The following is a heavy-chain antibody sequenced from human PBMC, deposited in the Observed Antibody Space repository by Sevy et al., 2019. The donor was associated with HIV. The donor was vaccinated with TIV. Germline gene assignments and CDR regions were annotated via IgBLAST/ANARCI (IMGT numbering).Heavy chain of an antibody. CDR3: ARDLGYESTGYLPLFDN. J-gene: IGHJ4*02. CDR1: GLPFIPLA. D-gene: IGHD3-22*01. CDR2: FQYIGNIE. V-gene: IGHV3-30-3*01. Sequence: GGSLSPPCEPPGLPFIPLAFPWARKPPARGLGGVQIFQYIGNIEYYPDPVKGRLTISRDDSKNTLYLQMNSLRSEDTALYYCARDLGYESTGYLPLFDNWGQGTLVTVSS.